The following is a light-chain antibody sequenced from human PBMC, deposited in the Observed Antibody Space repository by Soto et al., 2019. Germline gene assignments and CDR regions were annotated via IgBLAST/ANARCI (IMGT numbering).Light chain of an antibody. J-gene: IGKJ3*01. CDR2: GTS. V-gene: IGKV3-20*01. CDR1: QSVSSNY. CDR3: QKYGGSPLFT. Sequence: EIVLTQSPGTLSLSPGERATLSCRASQSVSSNYLAWYQQKPGQAPRLLIYGTSSRATGIPDRFSGSGSGTDFTLTISRLEPEDFAVYYCQKYGGSPLFTFCPGTEVEIK.